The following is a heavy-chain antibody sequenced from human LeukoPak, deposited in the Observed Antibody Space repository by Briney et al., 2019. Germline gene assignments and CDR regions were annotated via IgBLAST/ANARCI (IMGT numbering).Heavy chain of an antibody. D-gene: IGHD6-13*01. CDR2: ISYDGSNK. V-gene: IGHV3-30*04. CDR1: GFTFSSYA. Sequence: GGSLRLSCAASGFTFSSYAMHWVRQAPGRGLEWVAVISYDGSNKYYADSVKGRFTISRDNSKNTLYLQMNSLRAEDTAVYYCASHRVQSRAIAAAGTSVGNWFDPWGQGTLVTVSS. J-gene: IGHJ5*02. CDR3: ASHRVQSRAIAAAGTSVGNWFDP.